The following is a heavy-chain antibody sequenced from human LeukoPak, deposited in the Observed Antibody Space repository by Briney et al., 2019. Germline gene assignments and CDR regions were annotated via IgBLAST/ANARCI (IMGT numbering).Heavy chain of an antibody. J-gene: IGHJ4*02. D-gene: IGHD5-12*01. Sequence: ASVKVSCKASGYTFTGYYMHWVRQAPGQRLEWMGWINPNSGVTNYAQKFQGRVTMTRHTSISTAYMELSRLKSDDTAVYYCARFPRIIVATTGLDYWGQGTLVTVSS. CDR1: GYTFTGYY. CDR3: ARFPRIIVATTGLDY. CDR2: INPNSGVT. V-gene: IGHV1-2*02.